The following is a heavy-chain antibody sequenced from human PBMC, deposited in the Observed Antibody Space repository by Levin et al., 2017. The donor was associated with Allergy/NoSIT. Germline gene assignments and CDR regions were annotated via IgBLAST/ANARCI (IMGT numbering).Heavy chain of an antibody. D-gene: IGHD3-9*01. V-gene: IGHV3-9*01. CDR2: INWNSGNL. J-gene: IGHJ6*02. Sequence: PGGSLRLSCAASGFKFYDYAMHWVRQAPGKGLEWVSGINWNSGNLGYADSVKGRFTISRDNAKNSLYLQMDSLRAEDTAFYYCAKAQLRHFDWSSNGMDVWGQGTTVIVSS. CDR1: GFKFYDYA. CDR3: AKAQLRHFDWSSNGMDV.